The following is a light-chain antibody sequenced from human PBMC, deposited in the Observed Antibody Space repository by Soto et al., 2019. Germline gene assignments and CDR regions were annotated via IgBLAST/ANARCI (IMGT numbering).Light chain of an antibody. CDR2: EVS. J-gene: IGLJ1*01. V-gene: IGLV2-14*01. CDR1: STDVGDSNH. CDR3: NSQTTSGIRV. Sequence: QSVLTKPASVSGSPGQSITISCTGTSTDVGDSNHVSWYQHHPGKAPKLIIYEVSYRPSGVSNRFSGSKSAYTASLTISGXQAEDEADYYCNSQTTSGIRVFGTGTKVTVL.